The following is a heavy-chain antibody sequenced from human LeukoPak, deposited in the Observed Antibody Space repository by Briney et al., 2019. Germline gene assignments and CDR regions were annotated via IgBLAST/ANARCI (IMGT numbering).Heavy chain of an antibody. J-gene: IGHJ5*02. CDR1: NGPTNTYQ. V-gene: IGHV4-59*01. D-gene: IGHD6-19*01. Sequence: PAETLSLTCTVSNGPTNTYQWTWIRQPPGRGLEWIGNIHYSGSANYNPSLKSRVIISLDTSKNQFSLKLSPVTAADTALYYCARGPGYSSGWYIAGGWFDPWGQGTLVTVSS. CDR2: IHYSGSA. CDR3: ARGPGYSSGWYIAGGWFDP.